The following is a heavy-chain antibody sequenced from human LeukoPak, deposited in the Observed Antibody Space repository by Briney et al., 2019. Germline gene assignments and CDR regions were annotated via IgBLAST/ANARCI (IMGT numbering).Heavy chain of an antibody. J-gene: IGHJ4*02. Sequence: PGGSLRLSCVASGFTFSSYSMQWVRQARGRGLEWVANIKQDGNDKHYVDSVKGRFTISRDNAKNSLYLQMNSLGVEDTAVYYCARGGRGDYWGQGTLVTVSS. CDR1: GFTFSSYS. V-gene: IGHV3-7*05. CDR2: IKQDGNDK. CDR3: ARGGRGDY.